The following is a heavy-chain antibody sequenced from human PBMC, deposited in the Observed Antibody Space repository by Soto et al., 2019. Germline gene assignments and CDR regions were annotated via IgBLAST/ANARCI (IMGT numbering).Heavy chain of an antibody. V-gene: IGHV1-18*01. D-gene: IGHD2-15*01. Sequence: ASVKVSCKASGYTFTSYGISWVRQAPGQGLEWMGWISAYNGNTNCAQKLQGRVTMTTDTSTSTAYMELRSLRSDDTAVYYCARNGVGCSGGSCYSRPFRYYYYYMDVWGKGTTVTVSS. J-gene: IGHJ6*03. CDR3: ARNGVGCSGGSCYSRPFRYYYYYMDV. CDR2: ISAYNGNT. CDR1: GYTFTSYG.